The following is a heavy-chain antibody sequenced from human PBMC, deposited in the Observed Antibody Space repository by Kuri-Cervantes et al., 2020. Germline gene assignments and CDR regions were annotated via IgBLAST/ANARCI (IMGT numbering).Heavy chain of an antibody. CDR2: ISSSGSTI. D-gene: IGHD6-19*01. CDR1: GFTFSDYY. V-gene: IGHV3-11*01. Sequence: GESLKISCAASGFTFSDYYMSWIRQAPGKGLEWVSYISSSGSTIYYADSVKGRFTISRDNAKNSLYLQMNSLRAEDTAVYYCAKVEGGGWEDAFDIWGQGTMVTVS. J-gene: IGHJ3*02. CDR3: AKVEGGGWEDAFDI.